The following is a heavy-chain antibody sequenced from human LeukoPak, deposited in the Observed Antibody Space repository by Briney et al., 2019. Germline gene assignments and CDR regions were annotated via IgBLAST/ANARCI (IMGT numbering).Heavy chain of an antibody. CDR1: GFTFSSYA. D-gene: IGHD3-22*01. CDR3: ARAITMIVVVTGFDH. CDR2: ISGSGGST. Sequence: PGGSLRLSCAASGFTFSSYAMSWVRQAPGKGLEWVSAISGSGGSTYYADSVKGRFTISRDNSKNTLYLQMNSLRAEDTAVYYCARAITMIVVVTGFDHWGQGTLVTVSS. V-gene: IGHV3-23*01. J-gene: IGHJ4*02.